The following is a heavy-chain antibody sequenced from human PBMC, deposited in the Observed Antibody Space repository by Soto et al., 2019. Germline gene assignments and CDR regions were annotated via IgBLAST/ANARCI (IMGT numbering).Heavy chain of an antibody. CDR3: ARDGHGMDV. CDR2: IFFTGIT. V-gene: IGHV4-61*01. Sequence: QVQLQESGPGLVRPSETLSLTCTVSGGSVTTGSYNWSWIRRPPGKGLEWIGNIFFTGITHYKPSLNTRVTMSVDTSKTQFSLTVTSVTAADTAVYYCARDGHGMDVWGQGTTVTVSS. CDR1: GGSVTTGSYN. J-gene: IGHJ6*02.